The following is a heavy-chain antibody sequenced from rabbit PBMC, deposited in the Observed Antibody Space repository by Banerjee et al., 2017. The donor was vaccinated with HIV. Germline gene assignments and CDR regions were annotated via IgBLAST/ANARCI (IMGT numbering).Heavy chain of an antibody. CDR1: GFSFSGSYW. V-gene: IGHV1S45*01. CDR2: IYAGSSGDT. CDR3: ARGSGDYGDASAL. Sequence: QEQLVESGGGLVKPGGSLTLTCTASGFSFSGSYWICWVRQAPVTGLEWIACIYAGSSGDTYYASWAKGRFTISKTSSTTVTLQMTSLTAADTATYFCARGSGDYGDASALWGPGTLVTVS. J-gene: IGHJ4*01. D-gene: IGHD6-1*01.